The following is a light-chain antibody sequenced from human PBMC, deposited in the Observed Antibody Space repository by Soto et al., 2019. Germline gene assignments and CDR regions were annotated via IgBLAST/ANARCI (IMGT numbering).Light chain of an antibody. CDR3: LQEYNYPLT. CDR1: QSIDRW. Sequence: DIKRTQSPATLSKSVGDRVTITCRASQSIDRWLAWYQKKPGKAPKILIYHASSLETGVPSRFSGSGSGTDFNLTISRLQTEDFATYDCLQEYNYPLTFGGGTKVDIK. J-gene: IGKJ4*01. V-gene: IGKV1-5*01. CDR2: HAS.